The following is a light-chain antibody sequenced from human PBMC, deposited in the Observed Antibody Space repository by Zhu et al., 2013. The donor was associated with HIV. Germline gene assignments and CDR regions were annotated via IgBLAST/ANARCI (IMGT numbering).Light chain of an antibody. CDR3: QHYNNWPPL. CDR2: GAS. CDR1: QSASGD. V-gene: IGKV3-15*01. J-gene: IGKJ1*01. Sequence: EIVLTQSPATLSASPGERATLSCRASQSASGDLAWYQQKPGQAPRLLIHGASTRAAGIPARFSGSGSGTEFTLTISSLQSEDFAVYYCQHYNNWPPLFGQGTKVEIK.